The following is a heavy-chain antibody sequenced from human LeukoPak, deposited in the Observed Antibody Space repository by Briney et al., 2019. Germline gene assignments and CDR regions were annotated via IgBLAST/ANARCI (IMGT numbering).Heavy chain of an antibody. J-gene: IGHJ4*02. CDR2: IRSKAYGGTT. CDR3: TRDAVYYYDSSGYYPDY. D-gene: IGHD3-22*01. CDR1: GFTFGDYA. V-gene: IGHV3-49*03. Sequence: GGSLRLSCTASGFTFGDYAMSWFRQAPGKGREWVGFIRSKAYGGTTEYAASVKGRFTISRDDSKSIAYLQMNSLKTEDTAVYYCTRDAVYYYDSSGYYPDYWGQGTLVTVSS.